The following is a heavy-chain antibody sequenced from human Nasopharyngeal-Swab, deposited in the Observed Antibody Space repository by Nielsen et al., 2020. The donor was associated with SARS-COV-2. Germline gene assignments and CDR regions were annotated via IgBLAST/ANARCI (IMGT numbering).Heavy chain of an antibody. V-gene: IGHV4-59*01. Sequence: WIRQPPGKGLEWIGYIYYSGSTNYNPSLKSRVTISVDTSKNQFSLKLSSVTAADTAVYYCARVLESIVVVPAAMPVYAFDIWGQGTMVTVSS. CDR3: ARVLESIVVVPAAMPVYAFDI. D-gene: IGHD2-2*01. J-gene: IGHJ3*02. CDR2: IYYSGST.